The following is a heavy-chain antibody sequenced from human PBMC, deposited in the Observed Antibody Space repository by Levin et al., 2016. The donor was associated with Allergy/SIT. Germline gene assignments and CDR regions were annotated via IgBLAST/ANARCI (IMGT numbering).Heavy chain of an antibody. CDR1: GDSVRSSGSF. Sequence: LRLSCSVSGDSVRSSGSFWSWIRQHPGKGLEWIGFIRNSGSTNYNPALETRVIISLDTSKNRFSLKLSSVTAADTAVYYCATGYSGYAGFDPWGQGILVTVSS. J-gene: IGHJ5*02. V-gene: IGHV4-31*03. CDR3: ATGYSGYAGFDP. CDR2: IRNSGST. D-gene: IGHD5-12*01.